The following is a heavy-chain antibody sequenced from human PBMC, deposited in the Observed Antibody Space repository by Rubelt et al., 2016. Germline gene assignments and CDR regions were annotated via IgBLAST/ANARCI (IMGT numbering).Heavy chain of an antibody. CDR1: GYTFTSFA. Sequence: QVQLVQSGAEVKKTGASVEVSCKASGYTFTSFAMHLVRQAPGQRLGWMGWIHAGNGNTKYSQKIQGKVHIHRETTASKAYMELRSLRSEDTAVYYCARGLNYGDYSDFWGQGTPVTVSS. V-gene: IGHV1-3*01. CDR3: ARGLNYGDYSDF. D-gene: IGHD4-17*01. CDR2: IHAGNGNT. J-gene: IGHJ4*02.